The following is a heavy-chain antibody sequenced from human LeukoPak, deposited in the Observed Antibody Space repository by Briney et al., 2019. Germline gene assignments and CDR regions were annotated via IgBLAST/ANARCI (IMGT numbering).Heavy chain of an antibody. V-gene: IGHV4-34*01. J-gene: IGHJ4*02. CDR2: INHSGST. CDR3: AREGVYYYDSSGYWAY. CDR1: GGSFSGYY. D-gene: IGHD3-22*01. Sequence: SETLSLTCAVYGGSFSGYYWSWIRQPPGKGLEWIGEINHSGSTNYNPSLKSRVTISVDTSKNQFSLKLSSVTAADTAVYYCAREGVYYYDSSGYWAYWGQGTLVTVSS.